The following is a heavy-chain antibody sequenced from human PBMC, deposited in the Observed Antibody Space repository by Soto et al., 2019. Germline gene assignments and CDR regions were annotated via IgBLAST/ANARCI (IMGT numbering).Heavy chain of an antibody. J-gene: IGHJ3*02. D-gene: IGHD1-7*01. V-gene: IGHV5-51*01. CDR2: IYPGDSDT. Sequence: GESLKISCKGSGYSFTSYWIGWVRQMPGKGLEWMGIIYPGDSDTRYSPSFQGQVTISADKSISTAYLQWSSLKASDTAMYYCARLSSGESITGTTRAFDIWGQGTMVTVSS. CDR1: GYSFTSYW. CDR3: ARLSSGESITGTTRAFDI.